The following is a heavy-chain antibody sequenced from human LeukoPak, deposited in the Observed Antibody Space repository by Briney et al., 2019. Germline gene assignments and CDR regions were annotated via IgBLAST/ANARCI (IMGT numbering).Heavy chain of an antibody. CDR2: INEDGGLK. J-gene: IGHJ4*02. D-gene: IGHD6-19*01. CDR3: ARVGKNGWDFDH. CDR1: GFTFSAYW. V-gene: IGHV3-7*01. Sequence: GGSLRLSCAASGFTFSAYWMTWIRQAPGKGLEWVANINEDGGLKYYVDSVKGRFTISRDNTNNSLYLQMISLRVDDTAVYYCARVGKNGWDFDHWGQGTLVTVSS.